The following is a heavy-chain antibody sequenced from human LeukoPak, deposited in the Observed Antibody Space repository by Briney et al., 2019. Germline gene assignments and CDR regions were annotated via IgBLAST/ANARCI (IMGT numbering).Heavy chain of an antibody. CDR2: IYYSGST. V-gene: IGHV4-59*01. J-gene: IGHJ4*02. D-gene: IGHD6-13*01. CDR1: GGSISSYY. CDR3: ARGSIAAAVDY. Sequence: SETLSLTCTVAGGSISSYYWSWIRQPPGKGLEWIGYIYYSGSTNYNPSLKSRVTISVDTSKNQFSLKLSSVTAADTAVYYCARGSIAAAVDYWGQGTLVTVSS.